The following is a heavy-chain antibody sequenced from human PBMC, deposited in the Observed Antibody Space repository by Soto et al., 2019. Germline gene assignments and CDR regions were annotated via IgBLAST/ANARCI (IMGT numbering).Heavy chain of an antibody. CDR3: ARGLRGTKGHAFDI. CDR2: INDSGIT. D-gene: IGHD1-1*01. CDR1: GGSFSGYY. V-gene: IGHV4-34*01. Sequence: SETLSLTCSVYGGSFSGYYWSWIRQPPGKGLEWIGEINDSGITNYNPSLKSRVTMSVDTSKNQLSLKLNSVTAADTAVYYCARGLRGTKGHAFDIWGQGTMVTVSS. J-gene: IGHJ3*02.